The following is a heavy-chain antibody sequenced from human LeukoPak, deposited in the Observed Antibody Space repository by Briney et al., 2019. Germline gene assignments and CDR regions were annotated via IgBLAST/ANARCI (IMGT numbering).Heavy chain of an antibody. V-gene: IGHV4-4*07. CDR2: ISTSGST. CDR3: ARGTSPRTPNNAFDM. Sequence: SETLSLTCTVSGGSISTYDWSWIRQPAGKGLEWFGRISTSGSTDYNPSLKSRVTVSVDTSKNHFSLKLSSVTAADTAVYFCARGTSPRTPNNAFDMWGQGTMVTVSS. CDR1: GGSISTYD. J-gene: IGHJ3*02. D-gene: IGHD2-8*01.